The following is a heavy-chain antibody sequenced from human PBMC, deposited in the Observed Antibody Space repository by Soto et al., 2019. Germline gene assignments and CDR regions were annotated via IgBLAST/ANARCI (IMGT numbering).Heavy chain of an antibody. CDR1: GGSISSYY. D-gene: IGHD3-3*01. Sequence: SETLSLTCTVSGGSISSYYWSWIRQPPGKGLEWIGYIYYSGSTNYNPSLKSRVTISVDTSKNQFSLKLSSVTAADTAVYYCAGPYDFWSGYYTHEYWGQGTLVIVSS. J-gene: IGHJ4*02. V-gene: IGHV4-59*08. CDR3: AGPYDFWSGYYTHEY. CDR2: IYYSGST.